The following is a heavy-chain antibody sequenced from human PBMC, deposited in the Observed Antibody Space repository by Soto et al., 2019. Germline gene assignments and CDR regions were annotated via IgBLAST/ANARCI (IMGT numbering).Heavy chain of an antibody. D-gene: IGHD5-12*01. CDR2: INHSGST. V-gene: IGHV4-34*01. J-gene: IGHJ4*02. Sequence: PSETLSLTCAVYGGSFSGYYWSWIRQPPGKGLEWIGEINHSGSTNYNPSLKSRVTISVDTSKNQFSLKLSSVTAADTAVYYCGRGPYRPISHPKPFDYWGQGTLVTVSS. CDR3: GRGPYRPISHPKPFDY. CDR1: GGSFSGYY.